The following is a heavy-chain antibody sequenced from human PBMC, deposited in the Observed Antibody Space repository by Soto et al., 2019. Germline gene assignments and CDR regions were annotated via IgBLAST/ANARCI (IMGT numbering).Heavy chain of an antibody. V-gene: IGHV3-30*18. Sequence: PGGSLRLSCVGSRFVFNSYAVNWVRQAPGKGLEWVSFISSDGDYKYYGDSVKGRFTISRDRSRSTVYLQMNSPRAEDTGVYYCAKGRDDISSGMDVWGQGTTVTVSS. CDR3: AKGRDDISSGMDV. CDR2: ISSDGDYK. J-gene: IGHJ6*02. CDR1: RFVFNSYA.